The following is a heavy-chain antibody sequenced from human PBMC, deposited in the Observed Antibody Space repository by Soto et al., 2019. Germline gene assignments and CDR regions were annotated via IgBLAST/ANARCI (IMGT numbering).Heavy chain of an antibody. CDR3: ARDCPGSSTTCYGNEWFDS. Sequence: EVQLVESGGGLVQPGGSLRLSCAASGLTFSRYSMNWVRQAPWKGLAWVSYISSSRSTICYADSVKGRFTISRDNAKNSLYLQMNSLRAEDTAVYYCARDCPGSSTTCYGNEWFDSWGQGTLVTVSS. V-gene: IGHV3-48*01. J-gene: IGHJ5*01. CDR1: GLTFSRYS. D-gene: IGHD2-2*01. CDR2: ISSSRSTI.